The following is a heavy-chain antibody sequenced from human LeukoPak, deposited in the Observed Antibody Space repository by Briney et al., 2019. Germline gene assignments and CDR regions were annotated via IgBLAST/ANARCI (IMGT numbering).Heavy chain of an antibody. V-gene: IGHV4-30-2*01. CDR3: AREIGSSWYKNFDY. D-gene: IGHD6-13*01. CDR1: GGSISSGGYY. J-gene: IGHJ4*02. CDR2: IYHSGST. Sequence: PSQTLSLTCTVSGGSISSGGYYWSWIRQPPGKGLEWIGYIYHSGSTYYNPSLKSRVTISVDTSKNQFSLKLSSVTAADTAVYYCAREIGSSWYKNFDYWGQGTLVTVSS.